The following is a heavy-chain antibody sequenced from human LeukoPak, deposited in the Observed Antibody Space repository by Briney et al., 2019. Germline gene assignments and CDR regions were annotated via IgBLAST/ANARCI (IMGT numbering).Heavy chain of an antibody. CDR2: IYHSGNT. V-gene: IGHV4-38-2*01. J-gene: IGHJ5*02. CDR1: GYSIRSGYY. Sequence: SETLSLTCAVSGYSIRSGYYCGWIRQPPGKGLDWIGSIYHSGNTYYNPSLKSRVTISVDTSKNQFSLKLSSVTAADTAVYYCARQGGSYWDWFDPWGQGTLVTVSS. D-gene: IGHD2-15*01. CDR3: ARQGGSYWDWFDP.